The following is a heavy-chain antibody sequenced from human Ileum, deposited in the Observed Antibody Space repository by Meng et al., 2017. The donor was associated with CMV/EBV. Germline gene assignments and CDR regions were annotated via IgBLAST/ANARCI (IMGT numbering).Heavy chain of an antibody. D-gene: IGHD7-27*01. CDR1: GDSFSRYY. V-gene: IGHV4-59*01. Sequence: LSLPCTVSGDSFSRYYWTWIRRPPGKGLEWIGYITYSGNTNYNPSLKSRLTMSVDTSKNQFSLKLNSMTAADTAVYYCARQNWGIDYWGQGTLVTVSS. J-gene: IGHJ4*02. CDR2: ITYSGNT. CDR3: ARQNWGIDY.